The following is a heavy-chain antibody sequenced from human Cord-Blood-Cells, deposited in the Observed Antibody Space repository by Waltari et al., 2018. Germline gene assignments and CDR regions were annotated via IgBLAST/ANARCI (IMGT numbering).Heavy chain of an antibody. CDR3: ARLDDYGDYYYYGMDV. J-gene: IGHJ6*02. V-gene: IGHV4-38-2*01. CDR2: RYHSGTN. CDR1: GYSISSGYY. Sequence: QVQLQESGPGLVKPSETLSLTCAVSGYSISSGYYWDWIRQPPGKGLEWIGSRYHSGTNYYHPTLKSRVTISVDTSKNQFSLKQSSVTAADTAVYYCARLDDYGDYYYYGMDVWGQGTTVTVSS. D-gene: IGHD4-17*01.